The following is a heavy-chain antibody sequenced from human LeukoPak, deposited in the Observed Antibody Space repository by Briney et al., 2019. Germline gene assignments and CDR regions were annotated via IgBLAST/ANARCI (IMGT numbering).Heavy chain of an antibody. Sequence: SETLSLTCTVSGGSISSSSYYWGWIRQPPGKGLEWIGEINHSGSTNYNPSLKSRVTISVDTSKNQFSLKLSSVTAADTAVYYCASSGRTTVTTKSRYYYYMDVWGKGTTVTVSS. CDR3: ASSGRTTVTTKSRYYYYMDV. D-gene: IGHD4-11*01. CDR1: GGSISSSSYY. J-gene: IGHJ6*03. V-gene: IGHV4-39*07. CDR2: INHSGST.